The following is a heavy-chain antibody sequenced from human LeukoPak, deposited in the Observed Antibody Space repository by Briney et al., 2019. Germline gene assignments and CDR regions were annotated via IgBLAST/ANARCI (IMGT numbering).Heavy chain of an antibody. CDR2: ISAYNGYT. V-gene: IGHV1-18*01. Sequence: GASVKVSCKASGYTFASYGISWVRQAPGQGLEWMGWISAYNGYTNSAQKLQGRVTMTTDTSTSTAYMELRSLRSDDTAIYYCARNYDSSKDGNDYWGQGTLVTVSS. CDR1: GYTFASYG. D-gene: IGHD3-22*01. J-gene: IGHJ4*02. CDR3: ARNYDSSKDGNDY.